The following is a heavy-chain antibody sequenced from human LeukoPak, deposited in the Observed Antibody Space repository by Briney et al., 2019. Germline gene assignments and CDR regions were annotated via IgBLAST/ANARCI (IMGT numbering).Heavy chain of an antibody. CDR1: GGSFSSGSYY. V-gene: IGHV4-61*01. J-gene: IGHJ5*02. CDR3: ARFNREDTTRFDP. CDR2: IYYSGST. D-gene: IGHD2-15*01. Sequence: PSETLSLTCTVSGGSFSSGSYYWSWIRQPPGKGLEWLGYIYYSGSTNYNPSLKSRVTISVDTSKNQFSLKLSSVTAADTAVYYCARFNREDTTRFDPWGQGTLVTVSS.